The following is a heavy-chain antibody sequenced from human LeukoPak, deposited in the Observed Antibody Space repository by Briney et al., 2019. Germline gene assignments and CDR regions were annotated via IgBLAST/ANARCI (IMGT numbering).Heavy chain of an antibody. CDR1: GHILTTLS. J-gene: IGHJ3*02. V-gene: IGHV1-24*01. CDR2: FDPEDGKI. CDR3: ARDLTPGIAVAGTEYDAFDI. D-gene: IGHD6-19*01. Sequence: ASVKVSCKVSGHILTTLSIHWVRQAPGKGLEWMGGFDPEDGKIFYAQKFQGRVIMTDDTSTDTAYMELSSLISEDTAVYYCARDLTPGIAVAGTEYDAFDIWGQGTMVTV.